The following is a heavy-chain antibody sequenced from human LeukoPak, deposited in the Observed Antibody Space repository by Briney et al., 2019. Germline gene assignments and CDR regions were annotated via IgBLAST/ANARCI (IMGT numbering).Heavy chain of an antibody. V-gene: IGHV3-11*04. J-gene: IGHJ4*02. D-gene: IGHD5-18*01. CDR3: ARDPGYTGRFDY. Sequence: GGSLRLSCAASGFTFSSCWMSWIRQAPGKGLEWISYVSNSGSTIYYADSVKGRFTISRDNAKNSLYLQMNSLRDEDTAVYYCARDPGYTGRFDYWGQGTLVTVSP. CDR1: GFTFSSCW. CDR2: VSNSGSTI.